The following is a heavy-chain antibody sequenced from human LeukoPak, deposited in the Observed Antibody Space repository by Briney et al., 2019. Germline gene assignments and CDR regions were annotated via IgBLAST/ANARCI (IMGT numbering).Heavy chain of an antibody. CDR3: AKDQIANWGWFDY. V-gene: IGHV3-30*02. Sequence: PGGSLRLSCAASGFTFSSYGMHWVRQAPGKGLEWVAFIRYDGSNKYYADSVKGRFTISRDNSKNTLYLQMNSLRAEDTAVYYCAKDQIANWGWFDYWGQGTLVTVSS. D-gene: IGHD7-27*01. CDR2: IRYDGSNK. CDR1: GFTFSSYG. J-gene: IGHJ4*02.